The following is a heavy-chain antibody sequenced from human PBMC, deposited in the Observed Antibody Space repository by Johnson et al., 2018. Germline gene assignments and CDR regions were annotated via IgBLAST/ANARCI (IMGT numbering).Heavy chain of an antibody. CDR2: ISSSGNSI. V-gene: IGHV3-11*01. J-gene: IGHJ3*02. CDR1: GFTFTDYY. CDR3: AKDYGGNDAFDI. Sequence: QVQLVESGGGLVKPGGSLRLACAASGFTFTDYYMSWIRQAPGKGLECVSYISSSGNSIHYADSATDRFTISRDTAKNSRYLQMNSRRAEETAGYYCAKDYGGNDAFDIGGQGTMVTVSS. D-gene: IGHD4-23*01.